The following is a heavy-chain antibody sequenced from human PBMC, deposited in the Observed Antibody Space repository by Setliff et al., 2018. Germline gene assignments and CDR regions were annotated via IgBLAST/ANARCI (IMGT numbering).Heavy chain of an antibody. Sequence: GASVKVSCKVSGSSFTGHNLHWVRQAPGQGLEWMGWINPDSGDTHSPQKFQGRVTMTRDTSMSTVYMELTRLTSDDTAVYYCTRSSSYGMRYWFDSWGQGPLVTV. CDR2: INPDSGDT. CDR3: TRSSSYGMRYWFDS. D-gene: IGHD2-2*01. J-gene: IGHJ5*01. V-gene: IGHV1-2*02. CDR1: GSSFTGHN.